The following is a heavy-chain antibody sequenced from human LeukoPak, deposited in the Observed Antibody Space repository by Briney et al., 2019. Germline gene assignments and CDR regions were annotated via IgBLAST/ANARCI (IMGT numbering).Heavy chain of an antibody. V-gene: IGHV4-34*01. CDR3: ASRPYYYDSRGYYPNDY. Sequence: SETLSLTCAVYGGSFSGYYWSWIRQPPGKGLEWIGEINHSGSTNYNPSLKSRVTISVDTSKNQFSLKLSSVTAADTAVYYCASRPYYYDSRGYYPNDYWGQGTLVTVSS. CDR2: INHSGST. D-gene: IGHD3-22*01. CDR1: GGSFSGYY. J-gene: IGHJ4*02.